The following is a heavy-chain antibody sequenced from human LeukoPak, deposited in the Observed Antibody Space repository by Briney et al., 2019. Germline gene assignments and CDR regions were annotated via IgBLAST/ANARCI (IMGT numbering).Heavy chain of an antibody. D-gene: IGHD3-3*01. CDR2: INHSGST. CDR1: GGSFSGYY. J-gene: IGHJ5*02. Sequence: SETLSLTCAVYGGSFSGYYWSWIRQPPGKGLEWIGEINHSGSTNYNPSLKSRVTISVDTSKNQFSLKLSSVTAADTAVYYCARGKYYDFWSGNSNWFHPWGQGTLVTVSS. V-gene: IGHV4-34*01. CDR3: ARGKYYDFWSGNSNWFHP.